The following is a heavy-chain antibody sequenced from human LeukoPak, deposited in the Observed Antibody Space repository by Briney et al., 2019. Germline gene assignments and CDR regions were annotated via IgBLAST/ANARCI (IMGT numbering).Heavy chain of an antibody. Sequence: GASVKVSCKASGGTFKNYAISWVRQAPGQGLEWMGGILPIFGTTNYAQKFQARVTITADESTSTAYMELSSLRSEDTAVYYCARDLKCSGTSCYPWFFDFWGQGTLVTVSS. CDR1: GGTFKNYA. D-gene: IGHD2-15*01. CDR3: ARDLKCSGTSCYPWFFDF. CDR2: ILPIFGTT. V-gene: IGHV1-69*13. J-gene: IGHJ4*02.